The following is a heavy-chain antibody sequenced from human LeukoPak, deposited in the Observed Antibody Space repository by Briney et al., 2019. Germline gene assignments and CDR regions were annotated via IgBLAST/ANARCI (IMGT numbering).Heavy chain of an antibody. Sequence: GESLKISCKGSGYSFTNYWIGWVRQMPGKGLEWMGIIHPGDSDTRYGPTFQGQVTISIDKSISTAYLQWSSLKASDTAMYYCARSPFYYSDYWGQGTLVSVPS. CDR2: IHPGDSDT. J-gene: IGHJ4*02. CDR3: ARSPFYYSDY. V-gene: IGHV5-51*01. CDR1: GYSFTNYW. D-gene: IGHD2-8*01.